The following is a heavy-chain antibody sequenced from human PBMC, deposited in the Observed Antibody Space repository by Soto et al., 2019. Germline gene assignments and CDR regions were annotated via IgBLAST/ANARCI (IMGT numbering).Heavy chain of an antibody. V-gene: IGHV1-8*01. Sequence: QVQLVQSGAEVKKPGASVKVSCKASGYTFTTYDINWVRQATGQGLEWMGWMNPSNGNTGYAQRLQGRVTMTRNISISTAYMELSSLRSEDTAVYYCVRESGYYDILTGWKYRAMDVWGQGTTVTVSS. CDR1: GYTFTTYD. CDR2: MNPSNGNT. J-gene: IGHJ6*02. CDR3: VRESGYYDILTGWKYRAMDV. D-gene: IGHD3-9*01.